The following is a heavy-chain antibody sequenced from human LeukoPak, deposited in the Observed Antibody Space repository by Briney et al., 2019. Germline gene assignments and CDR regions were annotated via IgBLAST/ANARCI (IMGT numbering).Heavy chain of an antibody. V-gene: IGHV4-34*01. CDR2: INHSGST. Sequence: SETLSLTCAVYGGSFSGYYWSWIRQPPGKGLEWIGEINHSGSTNYNPSLKSRVTISVDTSKNQFSLKLSSVTAADTAVYYCARGRLGELSATGAFDIWGQGTMVTVSS. D-gene: IGHD3-16*02. CDR3: ARGRLGELSATGAFDI. J-gene: IGHJ3*02. CDR1: GGSFSGYY.